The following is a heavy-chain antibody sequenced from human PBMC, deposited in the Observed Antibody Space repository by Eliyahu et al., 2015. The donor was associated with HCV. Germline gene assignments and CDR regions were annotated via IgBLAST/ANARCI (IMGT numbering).Heavy chain of an antibody. Sequence: QVQXVQSGAEXKKPGASVKVSCXASGYTFXGYYMHWVRQAPGQGLEWMGWINPNXGGTNXAQKXQGRVTMTRDTSISTAYMELSRLRSDDTAVYYCARDRTSGGIEYYFDYWGQGTLVTVSS. D-gene: IGHD4-23*01. CDR3: ARDRTSGGIEYYFDY. V-gene: IGHV1-2*02. CDR2: INPNXGGT. J-gene: IGHJ4*02. CDR1: GYTFXGYY.